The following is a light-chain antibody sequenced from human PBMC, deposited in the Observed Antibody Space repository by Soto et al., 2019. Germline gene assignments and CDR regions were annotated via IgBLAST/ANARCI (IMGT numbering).Light chain of an antibody. Sequence: EIVLTQSPVTLSFSPGERATLSCRASQYINNYLAWYQQKPGEAPRLLIDDAYIRAAGFPPRISGSWSGTDFSLTIISLEPEDFALYYCQQRSNWPMYTFGQGTKLEIK. V-gene: IGKV3-11*01. CDR2: DAY. J-gene: IGKJ2*01. CDR3: QQRSNWPMYT. CDR1: QYINNY.